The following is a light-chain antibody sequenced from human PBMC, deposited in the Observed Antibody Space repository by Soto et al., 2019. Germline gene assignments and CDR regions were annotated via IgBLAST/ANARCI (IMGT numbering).Light chain of an antibody. CDR3: QQYGSSPPYT. Sequence: EIVLTQSPGTLSLSPGERATLSCRASQSVSSSYLAWYQQKPGPAPRLFIYGASSRATGIPDRSIGSGSGTHFTLTISRLEPEYFAVYYCQQYGSSPPYTFGQGTKLEIK. CDR1: QSVSSSY. CDR2: GAS. V-gene: IGKV3-20*01. J-gene: IGKJ2*01.